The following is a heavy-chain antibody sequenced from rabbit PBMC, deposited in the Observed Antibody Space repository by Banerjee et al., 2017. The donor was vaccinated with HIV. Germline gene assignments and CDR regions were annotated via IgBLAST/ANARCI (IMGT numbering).Heavy chain of an antibody. D-gene: IGHD5-1*01. CDR2: IYAGSSGST. Sequence: QEQLEESGGDLVKPGASLTLTCTASGFSFSSGYYMCWVRQAPGKGLEWIACIYAGSSGSTWYASWAKGRFTISRSTSLNTVDLKMTSLTAADTATYFCARATNNGIWVYYFALWGPGTLVTVS. CDR3: ARATNNGIWVYYFAL. J-gene: IGHJ4*01. V-gene: IGHV1S43*01. CDR1: GFSFSSGYY.